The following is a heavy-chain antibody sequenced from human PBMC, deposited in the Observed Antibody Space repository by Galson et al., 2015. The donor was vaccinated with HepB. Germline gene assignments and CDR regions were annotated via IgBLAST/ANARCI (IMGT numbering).Heavy chain of an antibody. V-gene: IGHV3-33*01. CDR3: ARKGARDSGSYDY. J-gene: IGHJ4*02. CDR2: IWYDGSNK. Sequence: SLRLSCAASGFTFSSYGMHWVRQAPGKGLEWVAVIWYDGSNKYYADSVKGRFTISRDNSKNTLYLQMNSLRAEDTAVYYCARKGARDSGSYDYWGQGTLVTVSS. D-gene: IGHD1-26*01. CDR1: GFTFSSYG.